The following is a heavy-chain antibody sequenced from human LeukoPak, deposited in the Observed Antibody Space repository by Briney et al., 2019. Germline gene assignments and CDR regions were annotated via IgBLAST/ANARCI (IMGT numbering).Heavy chain of an antibody. Sequence: GGSLRLSCAASGFIFSHYALHWVRQAPGKGLEWVAVIWSDGTNRYYGDSVKGRFSISRDDSQKRVFLQMNNLRADDTAVYYCARDAQRGFDYSNSLRYWGQGALVTVSS. CDR2: IWSDGTNR. CDR1: GFIFSHYA. D-gene: IGHD4-11*01. CDR3: ARDAQRGFDYSNSLRY. J-gene: IGHJ4*02. V-gene: IGHV3-33*01.